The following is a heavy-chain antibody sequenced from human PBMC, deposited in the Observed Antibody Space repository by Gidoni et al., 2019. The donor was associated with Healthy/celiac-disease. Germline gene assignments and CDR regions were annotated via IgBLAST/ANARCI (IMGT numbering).Heavy chain of an antibody. CDR3: ARLQGSPAAIRYFDY. CDR1: AYSFTSYW. CDR2: IYPGDSDT. J-gene: IGHJ4*02. V-gene: IGHV5-51*01. D-gene: IGHD2-2*01. Sequence: EVQLVQSGAEVQKPGESTKISCNGPAYSFTSYWFGRVRQMPGNGLEGMGIIYPGDSDTRYSPSFQGQVTISADKSISTAYLQWSSLKASDTAMYYCARLQGSPAAIRYFDYWGQGTLVTVSS.